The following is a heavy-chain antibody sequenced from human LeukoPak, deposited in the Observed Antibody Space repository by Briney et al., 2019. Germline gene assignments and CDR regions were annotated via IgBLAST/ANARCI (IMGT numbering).Heavy chain of an antibody. CDR2: INPSGGSP. CDR1: GYTFTSSF. CDR3: AREKGYSSGWYSWYFDY. Sequence: ASVKVSCKASGYTFTSSFMHWVRQAPGQGLEWMGIINPSGGSPSCAQKFQGRVTMTRDTSTSTVYMELSSLRSEDTAVYYCAREKGYSSGWYSWYFDYWGQGTLVTVSS. D-gene: IGHD6-19*01. V-gene: IGHV1-46*01. J-gene: IGHJ4*02.